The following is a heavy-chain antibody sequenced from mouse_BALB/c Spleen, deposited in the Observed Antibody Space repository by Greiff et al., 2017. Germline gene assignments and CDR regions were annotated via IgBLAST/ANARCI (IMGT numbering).Heavy chain of an antibody. CDR2: IDPANGNT. CDR1: GFNIKDTY. CDR3: ARWGLERVDY. J-gene: IGHJ2*01. V-gene: IGHV14-3*02. Sequence: EVQRVESGAELVKPGASVKLSCTASGFNIKDTYMHWVKQRPEQGLEWIGRIDPANGNTKYDPKFQGKATITADTSSNTAYLQLSSLTSEDTAVCYCARWGLERVDYWGQGTTLTVSA. D-gene: IGHD2-13*01.